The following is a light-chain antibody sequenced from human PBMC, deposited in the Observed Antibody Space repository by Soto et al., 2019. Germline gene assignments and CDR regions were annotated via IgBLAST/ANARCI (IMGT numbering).Light chain of an antibody. CDR2: GAS. Sequence: VLTQSPGTLSLSPGERATISCRASQSITRFYLAWYQHKPGQAPRLLIYGASSRATGTPHRFSGSESGTDFTLTISRLEPEDCGVYYCQQSGGSPPYTFGQGTRLEIK. J-gene: IGKJ2*01. V-gene: IGKV3-20*01. CDR3: QQSGGSPPYT. CDR1: QSITRFY.